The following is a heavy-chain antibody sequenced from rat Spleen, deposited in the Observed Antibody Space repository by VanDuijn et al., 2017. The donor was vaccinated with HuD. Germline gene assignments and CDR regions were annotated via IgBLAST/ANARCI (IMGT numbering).Heavy chain of an antibody. V-gene: IGHV5S13*01. Sequence: EVQLVESGGGLVQPGRSLKLSCAASGFTFSNHAMAWVRQAPTKGLEWVASISAGGGNTYYRDSVKGRFTVSRDNAQNTLYLQMSKLGSEDTAIYYCVREDLGVNYWGQGVMVTVSS. CDR1: GFTFSNHA. CDR3: VREDLGVNY. CDR2: ISAGGGNT. J-gene: IGHJ2*01. D-gene: IGHD1-7*01.